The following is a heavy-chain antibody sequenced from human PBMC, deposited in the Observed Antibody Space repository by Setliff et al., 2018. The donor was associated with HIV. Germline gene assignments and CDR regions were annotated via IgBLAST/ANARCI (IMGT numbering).Heavy chain of an antibody. CDR2: IYYRGST. CDR3: ARNKYNWNYYYYYGMDV. D-gene: IGHD1-7*01. V-gene: IGHV4-39*07. J-gene: IGHJ6*02. CDR1: GGSISSSSYY. Sequence: PSETLSLTCTVSGGSISSSSYYWGWIRQPPGKGLEWIGSIYYRGSTYYNPSLKSRVTISVDTSKNQFSLKLSSVTAADTAVYYCARNKYNWNYYYYYGMDVWGQGTTVTVSS.